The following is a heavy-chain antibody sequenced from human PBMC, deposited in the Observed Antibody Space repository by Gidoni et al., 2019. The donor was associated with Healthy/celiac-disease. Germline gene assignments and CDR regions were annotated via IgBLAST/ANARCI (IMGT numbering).Heavy chain of an antibody. CDR1: GFTFSSYA. CDR3: AKVPSKLPWDYYDSSGYPRGLNWYFDL. J-gene: IGHJ2*01. D-gene: IGHD3-22*01. V-gene: IGHV3-23*04. Sequence: EVQLVESGGGLVQPGGSLRLSCAASGFTFSSYAMSWVRQAPGKGLEWVSAISGSGGSTYYADSVKGRFTISRDNSKNTLYLQMNSLRAEDTAVYYCAKVPSKLPWDYYDSSGYPRGLNWYFDLWGRGTLVTVSS. CDR2: ISGSGGST.